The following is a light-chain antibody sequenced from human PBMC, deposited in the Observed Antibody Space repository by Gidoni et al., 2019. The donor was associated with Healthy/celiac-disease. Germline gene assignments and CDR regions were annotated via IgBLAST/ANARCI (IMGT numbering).Light chain of an antibody. CDR1: QGIGNG. CDR3: LQHKIYPRT. Sequence: DIQMSQSPASLSASVGDRVTITCRASQGIGNGLSWFQQKPGKAPKRLIYGATSLQGGVPSRFSGSGSGTEFTLTISSLQPADFATYYCLQHKIYPRTFGQGTKLEIK. J-gene: IGKJ2*02. CDR2: GAT. V-gene: IGKV1-17*01.